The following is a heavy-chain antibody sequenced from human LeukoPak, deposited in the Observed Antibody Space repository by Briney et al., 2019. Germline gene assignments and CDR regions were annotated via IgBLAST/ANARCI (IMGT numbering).Heavy chain of an antibody. Sequence: GGSLRLSCAASGFTFSDYYMSWIRQAPGKGLEWVSYISSSGSTIYYADSVKGRSTISRDNAKNSLYLQMNSLRAEDTAVYYCARDTEYCSSTSCSKAFDYWGQGTLVTVSS. CDR1: GFTFSDYY. CDR2: ISSSGSTI. J-gene: IGHJ4*02. D-gene: IGHD2-2*01. V-gene: IGHV3-11*01. CDR3: ARDTEYCSSTSCSKAFDY.